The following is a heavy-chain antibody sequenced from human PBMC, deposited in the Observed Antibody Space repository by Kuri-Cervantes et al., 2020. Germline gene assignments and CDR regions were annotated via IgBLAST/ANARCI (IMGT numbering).Heavy chain of an antibody. D-gene: IGHD5-18*01. Sequence: SETLSLTCTVSGGSISGSSYSWVWIRQLPGRGLEWIGHIYYSATTHYTPSLKSRVTISIDRSRYPFTLRLNSVTAADTAVYYCDRLDSHSYGDLWGQGTLVTVSS. CDR2: IYYSATT. J-gene: IGHJ4*02. V-gene: IGHV4-39*01. CDR1: GGSISGSSYS. CDR3: DRLDSHSYGDL.